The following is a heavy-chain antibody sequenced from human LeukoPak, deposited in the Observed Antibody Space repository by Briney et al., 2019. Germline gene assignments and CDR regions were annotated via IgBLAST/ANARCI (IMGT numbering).Heavy chain of an antibody. CDR1: GGSISSTSYY. J-gene: IGHJ4*02. D-gene: IGHD3-22*01. CDR3: ARSGDYYDSAGYYRLFDY. V-gene: IGHV4-39*01. CDR2: IYYSGST. Sequence: SETLSLTCTVSGGSISSTSYYWGWIRQPPGKGLEWIGTIYYSGSTYHNPSLKSRVTISVDTSKNQFSLKVSSVTAADTAVYYCARSGDYYDSAGYYRLFDYWGQGSLVTVSS.